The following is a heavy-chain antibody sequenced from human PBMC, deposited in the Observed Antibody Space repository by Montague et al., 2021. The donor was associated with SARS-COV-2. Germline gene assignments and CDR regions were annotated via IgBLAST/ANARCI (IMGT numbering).Heavy chain of an antibody. V-gene: IGHV4-39*01. CDR3: ARFPTSYYYDSKAASATPDAFDI. Sequence: SETLSLTCTVSGGSISSSSYYWGWIRQPPGKGLEWIGSIYYSGSTYDNLSLKSRVTISVDTSKNQFSLKLSSVTAADAAVYYCARFPTSYYYDSKAASATPDAFDIWGQGTMVTVSS. CDR1: GGSISSSSYY. CDR2: IYYSGST. D-gene: IGHD3-22*01. J-gene: IGHJ3*02.